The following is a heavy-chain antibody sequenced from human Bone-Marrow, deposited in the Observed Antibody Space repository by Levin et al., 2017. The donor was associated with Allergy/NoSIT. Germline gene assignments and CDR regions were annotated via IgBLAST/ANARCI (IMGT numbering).Heavy chain of an antibody. CDR3: ARHPYTLGGFTARGGRFDP. V-gene: IGHV4-39*01. CDR1: GGSMSSSYYY. J-gene: IGHJ5*02. D-gene: IGHD3-16*01. CDR2: IHYSGST. Sequence: PSETLSLTCTVSGGSMSSSYYYWGWLRHPPGKGLEWIGSIHYSGSTFYSPSLKSRLTISVDTSTNQFSLNFKSVTAADTAVYYCARHPYTLGGFTARGGRFDPWGQGTLVTVSS.